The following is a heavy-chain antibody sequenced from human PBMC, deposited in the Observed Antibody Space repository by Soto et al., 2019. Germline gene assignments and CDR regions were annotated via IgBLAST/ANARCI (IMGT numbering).Heavy chain of an antibody. V-gene: IGHV1-2*04. J-gene: IGHJ6*02. CDR2: INPHSGGT. CDR1: GYTFSGYY. Sequence: GASVKVSCKASGYTFSGYYIHWVRQAPGQGLEWMGWINPHSGGTNYAQKFQAWVTMTRDKSINTAYMELSRLRPDDTAVYYCARHFGELLPRGNYYYGMDVWG. CDR3: ARHFGELLPRGNYYYGMDV. D-gene: IGHD3-10*01.